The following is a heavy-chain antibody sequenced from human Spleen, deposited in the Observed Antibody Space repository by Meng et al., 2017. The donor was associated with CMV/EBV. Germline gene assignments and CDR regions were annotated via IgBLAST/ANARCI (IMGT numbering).Heavy chain of an antibody. CDR2: ISSSSSYI. CDR3: ARDRGVVGATCCYYYGMDV. J-gene: IGHJ6*02. D-gene: IGHD1-26*01. Sequence: LSLTCAASGFTFSSYSMNWVRQAPGKGLEWVSSISSSSSYIYYADSVKGRFTISRDNAKNSLYLQMNSLRAEDTAVYYCARDRGVVGATCCYYYGMDVWGQGTTVTVSS. CDR1: GFTFSSYS. V-gene: IGHV3-21*01.